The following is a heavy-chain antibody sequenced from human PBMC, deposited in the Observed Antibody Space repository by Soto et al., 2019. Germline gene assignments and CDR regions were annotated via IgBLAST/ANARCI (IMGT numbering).Heavy chain of an antibody. CDR1: GYTFTGYY. Sequence: SVEVSCEASGYTFTGYYMHWGRQAPGQGLEWMGWINPNSGGTNYAQKFQGWVTMTRDTSISTAYMELSRLRYDDTAVYYCARGYLDYWCQGILVTVSS. J-gene: IGHJ4*02. D-gene: IGHD2-2*01. CDR2: INPNSGGT. CDR3: ARGYLDY. V-gene: IGHV1-2*04.